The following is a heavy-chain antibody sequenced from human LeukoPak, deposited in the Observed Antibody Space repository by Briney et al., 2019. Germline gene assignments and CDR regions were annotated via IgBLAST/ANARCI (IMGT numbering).Heavy chain of an antibody. CDR1: GDSVSSSSAT. CDR2: TYYKSKWYN. V-gene: IGHV6-1*01. Sequence: SQTLSLICAISGDSVSSSSATWNWIRQSPSRGLEWLGRTYYKSKWYNDYTVSVKSRITINPDTSSNQFSLQLNSVTPEDTAVYYCAREGVTLVRGVVLDYYGMGVWGQGTTVTVSS. D-gene: IGHD3-10*01. CDR3: AREGVTLVRGVVLDYYGMGV. J-gene: IGHJ6*02.